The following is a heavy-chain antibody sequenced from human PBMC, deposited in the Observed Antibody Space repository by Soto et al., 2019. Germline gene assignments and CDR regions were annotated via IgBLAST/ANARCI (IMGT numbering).Heavy chain of an antibody. Sequence: SVKVSCKASGGTFSSYAISWVRQAPGQGLEWMGGIIPIFGTANYAQKFQGRVTITADESTSTAYMELSSLRSEDTAVYYCARGGVPAAINNYYYGMDVWGQGTTVTVSS. D-gene: IGHD2-2*01. CDR2: IIPIFGTA. J-gene: IGHJ6*02. CDR1: GGTFSSYA. CDR3: ARGGVPAAINNYYYGMDV. V-gene: IGHV1-69*13.